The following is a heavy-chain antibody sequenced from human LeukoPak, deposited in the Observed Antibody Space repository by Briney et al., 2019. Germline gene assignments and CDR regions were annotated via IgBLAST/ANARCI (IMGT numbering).Heavy chain of an antibody. V-gene: IGHV4-61*02. CDR3: ARDDGIIVGATRSGYYYYMDV. J-gene: IGHJ6*03. CDR2: IYTSGST. CDR1: GGSISSGGYY. D-gene: IGHD1-26*01. Sequence: SETLSLTCTVSGGSISSGGYYWSWIRQPPGKGLEWIGRIYTSGSTNYNPSLKSRVTISVDTSKNQFSLKLSSVTAADTAVYYCARDDGIIVGATRSGYYYYMDVWGKGTTVTVSS.